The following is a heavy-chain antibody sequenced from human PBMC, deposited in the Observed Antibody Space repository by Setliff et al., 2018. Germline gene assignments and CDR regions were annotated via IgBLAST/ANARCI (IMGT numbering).Heavy chain of an antibody. CDR2: IYPGDSDT. Sequence: PGESLNISCKGSGYTFTNYWIGWVRQMPGKGLEWMGVIYPGDSDTRYSPSFQGQVTISADRSISIAYLQWSSLKASDTAMYYCARQAISGSDAFDIWGQGTLVTVSS. CDR3: ARQAISGSDAFDI. CDR1: GYTFTNYW. D-gene: IGHD3-3*01. V-gene: IGHV5-51*01. J-gene: IGHJ3*02.